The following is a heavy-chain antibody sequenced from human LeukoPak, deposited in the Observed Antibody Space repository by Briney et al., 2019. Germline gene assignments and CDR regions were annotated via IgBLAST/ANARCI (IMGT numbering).Heavy chain of an antibody. CDR3: ARDKSGYSYGRY. D-gene: IGHD5-18*01. CDR2: ISAYNGNT. Sequence: ASVKVSCKASGYTFTSYGISWVRQAPGQRLEWMGWISAYNGNTNYAQNLQGRVTMTTDTSTSTAYMELRSLRPDDTAVYYCARDKSGYSYGRYWGQGTLVTVSS. V-gene: IGHV1-18*01. J-gene: IGHJ4*02. CDR1: GYTFTSYG.